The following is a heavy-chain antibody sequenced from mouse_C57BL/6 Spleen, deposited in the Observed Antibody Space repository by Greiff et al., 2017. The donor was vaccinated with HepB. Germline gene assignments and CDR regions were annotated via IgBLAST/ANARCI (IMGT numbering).Heavy chain of an antibody. CDR1: GFNIKDDY. J-gene: IGHJ3*01. Sequence: VQLQQSGAELVRPGASVKLSCTASGFNIKDDYMHWVKQRPEQGLEWIGWIDPENGDTEYASKFQGKATITADTSSNTAYLQLSSLTSEDTAVYYCTTSYGSSYEFAYWGQGTLVTVSA. CDR2: IDPENGDT. CDR3: TTSYGSSYEFAY. D-gene: IGHD1-1*01. V-gene: IGHV14-4*01.